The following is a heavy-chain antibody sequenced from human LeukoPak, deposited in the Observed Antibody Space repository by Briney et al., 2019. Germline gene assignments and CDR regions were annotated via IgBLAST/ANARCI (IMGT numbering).Heavy chain of an antibody. J-gene: IGHJ4*02. V-gene: IGHV4-59*01. Sequence: SETLSLTCTVSGVSISSYYWSWIRQPPGKGLEWIGYIYYSGSTNYNPSLKSRVTISVDTSKNQFSLKLSSVTAADTAVYYCASLIAVAGYYFDYWGQGTLVTVSS. CDR3: ASLIAVAGYYFDY. CDR2: IYYSGST. CDR1: GVSISSYY. D-gene: IGHD6-19*01.